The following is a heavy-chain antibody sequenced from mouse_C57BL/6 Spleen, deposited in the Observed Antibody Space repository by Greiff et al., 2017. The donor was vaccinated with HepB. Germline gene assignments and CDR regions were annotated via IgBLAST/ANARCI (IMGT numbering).Heavy chain of an antibody. Sequence: EVKLVESGPGLVKPSQSLSLTCSVTGYSITSGYYWNWIRQVPGNKLEWMGYISYDGSNNYNPSLKNRISITRDTSKNQFFLKLNSVTTEDTATYYCARGVGYYEDPWFAYWGQGTLVTVSA. CDR2: ISYDGSN. CDR1: GYSITSGYY. CDR3: ARGVGYYEDPWFAY. D-gene: IGHD2-3*01. V-gene: IGHV3-6*01. J-gene: IGHJ3*01.